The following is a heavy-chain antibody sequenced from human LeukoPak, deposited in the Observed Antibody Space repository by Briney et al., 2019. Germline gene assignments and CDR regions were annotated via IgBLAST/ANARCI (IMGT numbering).Heavy chain of an antibody. CDR2: INPKTGDT. CDR1: GYTFTGQY. Sequence: ASVTVSFKASGYTFTGQYLYWARQTPGQGLEWMGWINPKTGDTDSAQNFQGRVTMTRDTSITTVYMELSSLTSDDTAVYYCARGYYGMDVWGQGTTVTVSS. CDR3: ARGYYGMDV. V-gene: IGHV1-2*02. J-gene: IGHJ6*02.